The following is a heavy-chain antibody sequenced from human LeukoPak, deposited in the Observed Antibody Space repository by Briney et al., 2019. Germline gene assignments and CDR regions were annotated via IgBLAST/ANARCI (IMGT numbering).Heavy chain of an antibody. CDR1: GGSFTKHQ. Sequence: SETLSLTCAVYGGSFTKHQWSWIRQPPGKGLEWIGAINDGGSTNYNPSLKSRVTISIDTSKNQFSLILSSVTAADTAVYYCARGLSDVYWGQGTLVTVSS. CDR2: INDGGST. CDR3: ARGLSDVY. V-gene: IGHV4-34*01. J-gene: IGHJ4*02.